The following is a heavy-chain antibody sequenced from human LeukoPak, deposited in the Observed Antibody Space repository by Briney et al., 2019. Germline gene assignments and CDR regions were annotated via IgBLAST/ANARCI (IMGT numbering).Heavy chain of an antibody. CDR3: ARRGRPASNYDFWSGYYPYYFDY. D-gene: IGHD3-3*01. V-gene: IGHV5-51*01. CDR1: GYSFTSYW. J-gene: IGHJ4*02. CDR2: IYPGDSDT. Sequence: GESLKISCKGSGYSFTSYWIGWVRQMPGKGLEWMGIIYPGDSDTRYSPSFQGQVTISADKSISTAYLQWSSLKASDTAMYYCARRGRPASNYDFWSGYYPYYFDYWGQGTLVTVSS.